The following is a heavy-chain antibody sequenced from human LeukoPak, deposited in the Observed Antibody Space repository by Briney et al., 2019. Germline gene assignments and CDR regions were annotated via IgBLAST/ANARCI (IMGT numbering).Heavy chain of an antibody. D-gene: IGHD2-2*01. V-gene: IGHV7-4-1*02. J-gene: IGHJ3*02. Sequence: ASVKVSCKASGYTFTSYAMNWVRQAPGQGLEWMGWINTNTGNPTYAQGFTGRFVFSLDTSVSTAYLQISSLKAEDTAVYYCARILRGHRYCSSTSCSPDAFDIWGQGTMVTVSS. CDR2: INTNTGNP. CDR1: GYTFTSYA. CDR3: ARILRGHRYCSSTSCSPDAFDI.